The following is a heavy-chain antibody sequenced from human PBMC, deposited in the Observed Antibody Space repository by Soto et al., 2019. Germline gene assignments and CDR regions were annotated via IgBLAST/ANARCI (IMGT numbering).Heavy chain of an antibody. CDR2: ISYDGSNK. J-gene: IGHJ4*02. Sequence: QVQLVESGGGVVQPGRSLRLSCAASGFTFSSYGMHWVRQAPGKGLEWVAVISYDGSNKYYADSVMGRFTISRDNSKNTLYLQMNSLRAEDTAVYYCAKLADYDSSGYDNWGQGTLVTVSS. D-gene: IGHD3-22*01. CDR1: GFTFSSYG. V-gene: IGHV3-30*18. CDR3: AKLADYDSSGYDN.